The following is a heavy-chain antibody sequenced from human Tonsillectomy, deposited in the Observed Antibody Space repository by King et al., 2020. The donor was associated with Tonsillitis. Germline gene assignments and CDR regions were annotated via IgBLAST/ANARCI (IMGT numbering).Heavy chain of an antibody. Sequence: VQLVESGGGVVQPGGSLRLSCAASGFTFSSYGMHWVRQAPGKGLEWVAFIRYDGSNKYYADSVKGRFTISRDNSKNTLYLQMNSLRAEDTAVYYYAKGDYGDYKDLDYWGQGTLVTVSS. CDR1: GFTFSSYG. J-gene: IGHJ4*02. CDR2: IRYDGSNK. D-gene: IGHD4-17*01. CDR3: AKGDYGDYKDLDY. V-gene: IGHV3-30*02.